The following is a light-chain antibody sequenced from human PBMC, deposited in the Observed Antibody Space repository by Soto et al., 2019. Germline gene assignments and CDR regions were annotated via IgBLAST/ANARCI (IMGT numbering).Light chain of an antibody. CDR2: EVT. J-gene: IGLJ3*02. Sequence: QSVLAQPPSASGSPGQSVTISCTGTSSDVGGYNYVSWYQQYPGRAPKLMIYEVTKRPSGVPDRFSGSKSGNTASLTASGLQAEDEADYYCSSYAASNNFYFVFGGGTQLT. V-gene: IGLV2-8*01. CDR1: SSDVGGYNY. CDR3: SSYAASNNFYFV.